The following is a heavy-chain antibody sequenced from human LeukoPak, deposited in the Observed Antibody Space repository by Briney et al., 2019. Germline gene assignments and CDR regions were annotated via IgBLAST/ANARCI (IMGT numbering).Heavy chain of an antibody. D-gene: IGHD3-9*01. CDR3: AKEEDYDILTGSPYY. J-gene: IGHJ4*02. CDR1: GFTFCSHA. CDR2: ISGSGGST. Sequence: GSLRLSCAASGFTFCSHAMSWVRQAPGEGLGWASAISGSGGSTYYADSVKGRFTISRDNSKNTLYLQMNSLRAEDTAVYYCAKEEDYDILTGSPYYWGQGTLVTVSS. V-gene: IGHV3-23*01.